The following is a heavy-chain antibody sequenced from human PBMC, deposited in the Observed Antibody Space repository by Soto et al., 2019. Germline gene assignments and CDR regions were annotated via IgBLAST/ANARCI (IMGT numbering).Heavy chain of an antibody. CDR3: ARDPLIVAVSSDYGMDV. D-gene: IGHD2-21*01. CDR1: GYIFTSYG. Sequence: ASVKVSCKASGYIFTSYGISWVRQAPGQGLEWMGWISGYNDKTNYAQKLQGRVTMTTDTSTNTAYMELRSLRSDDTAVYYCARDPLIVAVSSDYGMDVWGQGTTVTVSS. J-gene: IGHJ6*02. V-gene: IGHV1-18*01. CDR2: ISGYNDKT.